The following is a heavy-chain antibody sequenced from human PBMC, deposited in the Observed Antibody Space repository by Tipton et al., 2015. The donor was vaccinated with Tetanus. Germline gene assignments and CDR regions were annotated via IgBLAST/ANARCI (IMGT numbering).Heavy chain of an antibody. CDR1: GGTFSSYA. V-gene: IGHV1-69*06. Sequence: QLVQSGAEVKKPGSSVKVSCKASGGTFSSYAISWVRQAPGQGLEWMGGIIPIFGTANYAQKFQGRVTIAADKSTSTAYMELSSLRSEDTAAYYCAREEVNDYGDTDFDYWGQGTLVTVSS. D-gene: IGHD4-17*01. CDR2: IIPIFGTA. J-gene: IGHJ4*02. CDR3: AREEVNDYGDTDFDY.